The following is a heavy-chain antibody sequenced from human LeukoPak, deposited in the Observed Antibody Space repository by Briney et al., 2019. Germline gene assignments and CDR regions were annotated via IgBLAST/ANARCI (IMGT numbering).Heavy chain of an antibody. CDR3: AREPPNCSSTSCYSVGAFDI. D-gene: IGHD2-2*02. V-gene: IGHV1-69*13. J-gene: IGHJ3*02. CDR1: GGTFSSYA. CDR2: IIPIFGTA. Sequence: SVKVSCKASGGTFSSYAISWVRQAPGQGLEWMGGIIPIFGTANYAQKFQGRVTITADESTSTAYMELSSLRSEDTAVYYCAREPPNCSSTSCYSVGAFDIWGQGTMVTVPS.